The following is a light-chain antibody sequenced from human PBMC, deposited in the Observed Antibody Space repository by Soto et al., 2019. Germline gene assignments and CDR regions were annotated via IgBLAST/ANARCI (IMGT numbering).Light chain of an antibody. CDR3: AAGDDILSGPV. J-gene: IGLJ1*01. CDR2: SNN. CDR1: SSNIGSNY. Sequence: QSVLTQPPSASGTPGQRVTISCSGSSSNIGSNYVYWYQQLPGTAPKLLIYSNNQRPSGVPDRFSGSKSGTSVSLAISGLRSEDEADYYCAAGDDILSGPVFGTGTKLTVL. V-gene: IGLV1-47*02.